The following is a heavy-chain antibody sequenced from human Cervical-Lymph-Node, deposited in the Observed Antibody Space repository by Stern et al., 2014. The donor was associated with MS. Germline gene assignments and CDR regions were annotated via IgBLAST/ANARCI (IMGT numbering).Heavy chain of an antibody. CDR1: GGSISSVNC. V-gene: IGHV4-4*02. J-gene: IGHJ4*02. D-gene: IGHD3-16*01. Sequence: QVQLQESGPGLVKPSGTLSLTCAVSGGSISSVNCWSWVRPPPGKGLEWIGEICHNGRANYNPSLQSRVTVSVDKSKKQFSLKLTPVTAADTAVYYCARDIGMIPDYWGQGTLVSVSS. CDR2: ICHNGRA. CDR3: ARDIGMIPDY.